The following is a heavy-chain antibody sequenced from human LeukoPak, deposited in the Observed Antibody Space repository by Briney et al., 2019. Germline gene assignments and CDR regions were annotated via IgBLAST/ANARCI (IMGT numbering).Heavy chain of an antibody. V-gene: IGHV3-48*01. J-gene: IGHJ4*02. Sequence: GGSLRLSCAASGFTFSSYSMNWVRQAPGKGLEWVSYISSSSSTTYYADSVRGRFTISRDNSKNTLYLQMNTLRAEDTAVYYCAKRAVAGTGRAFDYWGQGTLVTVSP. D-gene: IGHD6-19*01. CDR3: AKRAVAGTGRAFDY. CDR2: ISSSSSTT. CDR1: GFTFSSYS.